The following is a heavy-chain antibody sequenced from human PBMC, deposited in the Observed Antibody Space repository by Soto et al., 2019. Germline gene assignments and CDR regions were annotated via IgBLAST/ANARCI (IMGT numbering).Heavy chain of an antibody. CDR3: TTDLSG. V-gene: IGHV1-24*01. CDR2: FDPEYGKT. J-gene: IGHJ4*02. D-gene: IGHD6-19*01. Sequence: ASVKVSCIVYGYSISELAMHRVRQAPGKGLEWMGGFDPEYGKTVYAQRLQGRASVTEDTSSDTAYMELNSLRSEDTAVYYCTTDLSGWGQGTLVTVSS. CDR1: GYSISELA.